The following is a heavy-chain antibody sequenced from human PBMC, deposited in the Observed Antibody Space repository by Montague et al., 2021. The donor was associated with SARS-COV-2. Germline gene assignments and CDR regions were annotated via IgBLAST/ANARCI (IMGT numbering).Heavy chain of an antibody. J-gene: IGHJ6*02. D-gene: IGHD3-10*01. CDR2: ITGSGGAT. CDR1: GFTFSTYA. Sequence: SLRLSCAASGFTFSTYAMSWVRQAPGKGLEWVSSITGSGGATYYADSVKGRFTISRDNSKNTVFLHMNSLRAEDTAVYYFAREYSAPRWFGEYNRYGMDGWGQGTTVTVSS. CDR3: AREYSAPRWFGEYNRYGMDG. V-gene: IGHV3-23*01.